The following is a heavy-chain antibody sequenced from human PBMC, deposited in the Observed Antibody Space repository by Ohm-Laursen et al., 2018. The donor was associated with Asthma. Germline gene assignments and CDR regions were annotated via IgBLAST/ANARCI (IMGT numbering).Heavy chain of an antibody. Sequence: SETLSLTCSVSGGSISSSSYYWGWIRQPPGKGLEWIGSIYYSGSTYYNPSLKSRVTISVDTSKNQFSLKLSSVTAADTAVYYCASLPTYYDFWSGGWFDPWGQGTLVTVSS. CDR1: GGSISSSSYY. CDR3: ASLPTYYDFWSGGWFDP. J-gene: IGHJ5*02. D-gene: IGHD3-3*01. CDR2: IYYSGST. V-gene: IGHV4-39*01.